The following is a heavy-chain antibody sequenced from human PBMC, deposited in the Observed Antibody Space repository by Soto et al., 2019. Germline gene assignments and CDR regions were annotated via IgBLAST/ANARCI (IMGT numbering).Heavy chain of an antibody. CDR2: MNPDSGHA. J-gene: IGHJ4*02. V-gene: IGHV1-8*01. CDR1: GYTFTNSD. Sequence: ASVKVSCKASGYTFTNSDINWVRQAPGQGLEWMGWMNPDSGHAAYAQKFQGRVTLTTSTSTSTVYMEMRSLGSEETAVYYCARRPHCSGGIFDYGLDNWGQGTVVTLFS. D-gene: IGHD6-25*01. CDR3: ARRPHCSGGIFDYGLDN.